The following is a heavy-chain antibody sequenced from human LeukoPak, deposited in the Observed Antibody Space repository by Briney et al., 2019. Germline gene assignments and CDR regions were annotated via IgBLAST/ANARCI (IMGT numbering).Heavy chain of an antibody. Sequence: SVKVSCKASGGTFSSYAISWLRQAPGQGLEWMGGIIPIFGTANYAQKFQGRVTITTDESTSTAYMELSSLRAEDTAEYYCARGPYYYYYMDVWGKGTTVTVSS. CDR1: GGTFSSYA. CDR3: ARGPYYYYYMDV. V-gene: IGHV1-69*05. CDR2: IIPIFGTA. J-gene: IGHJ6*03.